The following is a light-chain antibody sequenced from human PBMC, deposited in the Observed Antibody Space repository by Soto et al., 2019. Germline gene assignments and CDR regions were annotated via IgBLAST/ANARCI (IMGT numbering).Light chain of an antibody. CDR3: SSYTTIFTYV. CDR2: GNN. Sequence: QSVLTQPPSVSGAPGQTITISCTGSSSNIGAGYDVHWYQQLPGRAPKLLIYGNNNRPSGVPDRFSGSKSGTSASLAITGLQAEDEADYYCSSYTTIFTYVFGTGTKVTVL. J-gene: IGLJ1*01. V-gene: IGLV1-40*01. CDR1: SSNIGAGYD.